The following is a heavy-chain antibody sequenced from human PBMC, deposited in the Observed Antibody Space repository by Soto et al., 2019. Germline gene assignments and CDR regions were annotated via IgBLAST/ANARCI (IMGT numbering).Heavy chain of an antibody. Sequence: SETLSLTCTVSGGSISSYYWSWIRQPPGKGLEWIGYIYYSGSTNYNPSLKSRVAISVDTSKNQFSLKLSSVTAADTAVYYCARGRVEQWLVDFDYWGQGTLVTVSS. V-gene: IGHV4-59*01. CDR1: GGSISSYY. J-gene: IGHJ4*02. D-gene: IGHD6-19*01. CDR3: ARGRVEQWLVDFDY. CDR2: IYYSGST.